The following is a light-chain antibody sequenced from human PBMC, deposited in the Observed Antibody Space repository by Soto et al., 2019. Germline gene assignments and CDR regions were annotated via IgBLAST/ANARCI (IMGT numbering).Light chain of an antibody. CDR1: QSVSTN. CDR3: QQYNNWPST. V-gene: IGKV3-15*01. Sequence: EVVMTQSPATLSVSPGESATLSCRASQSVSTNFAWYQQKPGQAPRLLIYGASTRATGIPARFSGSGSETESTLTISSLRSEDFAVYYCQQYNNWPSTFGQGTMVDIK. CDR2: GAS. J-gene: IGKJ1*01.